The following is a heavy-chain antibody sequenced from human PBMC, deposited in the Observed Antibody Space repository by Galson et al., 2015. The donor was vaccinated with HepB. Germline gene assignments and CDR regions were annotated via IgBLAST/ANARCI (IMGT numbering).Heavy chain of an antibody. V-gene: IGHV3-23*01. J-gene: IGHJ4*02. D-gene: IGHD3-22*01. CDR2: ISGSGGST. CDR3: ARYYYDSSGYYGGPTPFDY. Sequence: SLRLSCAASGFTFSSYAMSWVRQAPGKGLEWVSAISGSGGSTYYADSVKGRFTISRDNSKNTLYLQMNSLRAEDTAVYYCARYYYDSSGYYGGPTPFDYWGQGTLVTVSS. CDR1: GFTFSSYA.